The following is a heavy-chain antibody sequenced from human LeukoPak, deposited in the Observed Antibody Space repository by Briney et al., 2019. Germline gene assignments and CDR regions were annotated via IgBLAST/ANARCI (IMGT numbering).Heavy chain of an antibody. J-gene: IGHJ6*02. CDR1: GGSFSGYY. CDR3: ARNPGIAAAGYYYYYGMDV. Sequence: SDTLSLTCAVYGGSFSGYYWSWIRQPPGKGLEWMGYIYYSGSTNYNPSPKSRVTISVDTSKNQFSLKLSSVTAADTAVYYCARNPGIAAAGYYYYYGMDVWGQGTTVTVSS. CDR2: IYYSGST. D-gene: IGHD6-13*01. V-gene: IGHV4-59*07.